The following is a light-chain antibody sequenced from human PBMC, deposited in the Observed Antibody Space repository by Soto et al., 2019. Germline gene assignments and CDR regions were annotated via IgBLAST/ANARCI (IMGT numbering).Light chain of an antibody. CDR2: EIS. V-gene: IGLV2-8*01. Sequence: QSALTQPPSASGSPGQSVTISCTGTSSDVGGYNYGSWYQHHPGKPNKLMFYEISKRPSGVFDRFSGSKSCNTASLTVSGLQVEDEDDYYCSLDAGSNGLVFGGGTKVTVL. J-gene: IGLJ2*01. CDR1: SSDVGGYNY. CDR3: SLDAGSNGLV.